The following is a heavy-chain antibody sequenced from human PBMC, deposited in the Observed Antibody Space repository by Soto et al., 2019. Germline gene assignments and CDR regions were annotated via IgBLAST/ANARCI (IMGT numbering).Heavy chain of an antibody. CDR3: AGDYDFWSGYGH. V-gene: IGHV3-11*06. CDR2: ISGSSSYT. Sequence: GGSLRLSCAASGFTFSDYYMSWIRQAPGKGLEWVSYISGSSSYTNYADSVKGRFTISRDNAKNSLYLQMNSLRAEDTAVYYCAGDYDFWSGYGHWGQGTLVTVSS. D-gene: IGHD3-3*01. J-gene: IGHJ4*02. CDR1: GFTFSDYY.